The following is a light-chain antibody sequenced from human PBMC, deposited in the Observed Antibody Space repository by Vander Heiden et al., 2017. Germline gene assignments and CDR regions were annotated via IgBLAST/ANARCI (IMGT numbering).Light chain of an antibody. CDR3: AAWEDSLSGVL. V-gene: IGLV1-47*01. CDR2: RNN. Sequence: QSVLTQPPSASGTPGQRVPICCSGSSFNLGSNYIYWYQQLPGTAPKLLIYRNNQRPSGVPDRFSGAKSGTSASLAISGLRSEDEADYYCAAWEDSLSGVLFGGGTKLTVL. CDR1: SFNLGSNY. J-gene: IGLJ2*01.